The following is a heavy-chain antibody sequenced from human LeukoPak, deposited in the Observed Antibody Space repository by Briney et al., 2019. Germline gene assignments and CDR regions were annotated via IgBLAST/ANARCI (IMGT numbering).Heavy chain of an antibody. J-gene: IGHJ4*02. CDR2: ITGSGGYT. CDR3: AKQSLYDSSGHFHY. V-gene: IGHV3-23*01. Sequence: GGALSLSRASSGYTFSSYDMIGVRRAPGKELEWVSTITGSGGYTYYADSVKGRFTISRDNSKNTLFLRMNSLRAEDTAVYFCAKQSLYDSSGHFHYWGQGTLVTVSS. CDR1: GYTFSSYD. D-gene: IGHD3-22*01.